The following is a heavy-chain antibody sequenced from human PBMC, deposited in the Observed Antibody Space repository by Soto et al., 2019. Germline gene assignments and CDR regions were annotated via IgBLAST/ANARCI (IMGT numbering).Heavy chain of an antibody. V-gene: IGHV1-69*02. J-gene: IGHJ4*02. Sequence: QVQLVQSGAEVKKPGSSVKVSCKASGGTFSSYTISWVRQXXXXXXXXXXRIIPILGIANYAQKFQGRVTITADKSTSTAYMELSSLRSEDTAVYYCANDLGYCSGGSCYSFYHWGQGTLVTVSS. CDR1: GGTFSSYT. CDR3: ANDLGYCSGGSCYSFYH. CDR2: IIPILGIA. D-gene: IGHD2-15*01.